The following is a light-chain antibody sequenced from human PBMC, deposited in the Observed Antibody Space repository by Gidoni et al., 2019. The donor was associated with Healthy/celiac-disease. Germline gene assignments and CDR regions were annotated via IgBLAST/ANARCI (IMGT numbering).Light chain of an antibody. Sequence: DIVLTQSPATLSLSPGARATLSCRASQSVSNYLAWYQQKPCQAPRLLIYDASNRATGIPARFSGSGSGTDFTLTISSLEPEDFAVYYCQQRSNWPLLTFGGGTKVEIK. J-gene: IGKJ4*01. CDR3: QQRSNWPLLT. CDR1: QSVSNY. CDR2: DAS. V-gene: IGKV3-11*01.